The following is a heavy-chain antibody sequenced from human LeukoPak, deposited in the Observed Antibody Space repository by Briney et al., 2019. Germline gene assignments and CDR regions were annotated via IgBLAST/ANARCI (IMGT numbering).Heavy chain of an antibody. Sequence: GGSLRLSCAASGFIFSNNIMNWVRQAPGKGLEWVSVISADGVDIYYADSVNGRFTISRDNSKNTLHLQMASLRAEDTAVYYCVKGPPHSARSIYSDNSWGQGTLVTASS. CDR3: VKGPPHSARSIYSDNS. CDR2: ISADGVDI. D-gene: IGHD1-26*01. J-gene: IGHJ4*02. CDR1: GFIFSNNI. V-gene: IGHV3-23*01.